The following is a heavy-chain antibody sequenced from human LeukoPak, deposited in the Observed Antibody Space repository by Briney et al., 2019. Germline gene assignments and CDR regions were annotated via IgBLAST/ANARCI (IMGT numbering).Heavy chain of an antibody. Sequence: SETLSLTCTVSGVSISSTSYYWGWIRQPPGKGLEWIASIYYSGSTYYNPSLKSRVTISVDTSKNQFSLKLSSVTAADTAVYYCARETGYYYDSSGFDYWGQGTLVTVSS. D-gene: IGHD3-22*01. V-gene: IGHV4-39*07. CDR3: ARETGYYYDSSGFDY. J-gene: IGHJ4*02. CDR2: IYYSGST. CDR1: GVSISSTSYY.